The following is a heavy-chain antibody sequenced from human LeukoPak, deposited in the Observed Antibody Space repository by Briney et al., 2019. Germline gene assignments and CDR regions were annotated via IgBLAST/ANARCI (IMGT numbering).Heavy chain of an antibody. CDR1: GGSISSSSYY. J-gene: IGHJ6*03. Sequence: SETLSLTCTVSGGSISSSSYYWSWIRQPAGKGLEWIGRIYTSGSTNYNPSLKSRVTISVDTSKNQFSLKLSSVTAADTAVYYCARDPPMRYCSSTSCYSYYYYYMDVWGKGTTVTVSS. CDR2: IYTSGST. CDR3: ARDPPMRYCSSTSCYSYYYYYMDV. D-gene: IGHD2-2*02. V-gene: IGHV4-61*02.